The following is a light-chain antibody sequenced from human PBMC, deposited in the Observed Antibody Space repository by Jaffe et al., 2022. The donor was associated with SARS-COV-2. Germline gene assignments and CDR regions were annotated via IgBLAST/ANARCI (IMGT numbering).Light chain of an antibody. Sequence: DIVMTQSPDSLAVSLGERATINCKSSQSVLYSLNSKNYLAWYQQKPGQPPKLLIYWASTRESGVPDRFSGSGSGTDFTLTISSLQAEDVAVYYCHQYYSSPYTFGQGTKLEIK. CDR1: QSVLYSLNSKNY. CDR2: WAS. CDR3: HQYYSSPYT. J-gene: IGKJ2*01. V-gene: IGKV4-1*01.